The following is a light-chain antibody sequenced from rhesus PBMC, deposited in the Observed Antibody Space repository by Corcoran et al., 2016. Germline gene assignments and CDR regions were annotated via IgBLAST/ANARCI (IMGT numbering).Light chain of an antibody. CDR2: KTS. Sequence: DIQMTQSPSSLSASIGDTVTLSCRASQSVSTWLDWYQQKPGKTPKLLINKTSNLQSGVPSRFSGSGAGTDFTFTISSLQPEDFAAYYCLQYFSSPFSFGPGTKLDIK. J-gene: IGKJ3*01. CDR3: LQYFSSPFS. CDR1: QSVSTW. V-gene: IGKV1-22*01.